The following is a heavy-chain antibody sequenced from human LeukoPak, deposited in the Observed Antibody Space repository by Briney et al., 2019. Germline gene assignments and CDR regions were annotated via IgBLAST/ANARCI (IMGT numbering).Heavy chain of an antibody. Sequence: SETLSLTCAVYGGSFSDYYWSWIRQPPGKGLEWIGFSYYNGNTNYNPSLKSRVTISVDMSKNQFSLSLRSVTAADTAVYYCATTSYYYDSPDYWGQGTLVTVSS. D-gene: IGHD3-22*01. J-gene: IGHJ4*02. CDR3: ATTSYYYDSPDY. CDR1: GGSFSDYY. V-gene: IGHV4-59*01. CDR2: SYYNGNT.